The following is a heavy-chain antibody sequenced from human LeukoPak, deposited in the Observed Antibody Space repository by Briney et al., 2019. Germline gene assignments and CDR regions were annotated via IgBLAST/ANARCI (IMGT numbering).Heavy chain of an antibody. CDR2: IYSGGST. V-gene: IGHV3-53*01. J-gene: IGHJ4*02. CDR3: ARVGTAMVLDY. Sequence: PGGSLRLSCAASGFTVSSNYMSWVRQAPGKGLEWVSVIYSGGSTYYPDSVKGRFTISRDNSKNTLYLQMNSLRAEDTAAYYCARVGTAMVLDYWGQGTLVTVSS. D-gene: IGHD5-18*01. CDR1: GFTVSSNY.